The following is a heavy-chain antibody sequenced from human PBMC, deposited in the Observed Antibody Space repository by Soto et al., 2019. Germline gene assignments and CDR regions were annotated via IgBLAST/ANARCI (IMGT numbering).Heavy chain of an antibody. V-gene: IGHV3-13*01. CDR2: IGTAGDT. J-gene: IGHJ2*01. CDR1: GFTFSSYD. D-gene: IGHD1-26*01. Sequence: EVQLVESGGGLVQPGGSLRLSCAASGFTFSSYDMTWVRQATGKGLEWVSAIGTAGDTYYPGSVKGRFTISRENAKNSLYLQMNSLRAGDTAVYYCARGRRGSGSYQHWYFDLWGRGTLVTVSS. CDR3: ARGRRGSGSYQHWYFDL.